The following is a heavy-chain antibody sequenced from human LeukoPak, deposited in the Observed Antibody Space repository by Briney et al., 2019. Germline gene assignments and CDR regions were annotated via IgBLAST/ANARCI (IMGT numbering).Heavy chain of an antibody. CDR1: GFTFDDYG. V-gene: IGHV3-20*04. D-gene: IGHD4-17*01. J-gene: IGHJ4*02. Sequence: GGSLRLSXAASGFTFDDYGMSWVRQAPGKGLEWVSGINWNGGSTCYADSVKGRFTISRDNAKNSLYLQMNSLRAEDTALYYCARDRGDNGDYVGGDDYWGQGTLVTVSS. CDR2: INWNGGST. CDR3: ARDRGDNGDYVGGDDY.